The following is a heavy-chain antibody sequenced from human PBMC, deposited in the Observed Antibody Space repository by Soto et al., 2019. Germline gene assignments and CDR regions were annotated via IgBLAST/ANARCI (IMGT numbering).Heavy chain of an antibody. CDR3: TVGRVY. CDR2: IKSKTDGGTT. CDR1: GVPFSTAW. Sequence: GGSMILSCSASGVPFSTAWMSWVRQAPGKGLEWVGRIKSKTDGGTTDYAAPVKGRFTISRDDSKNTLYLQMNSLKTEDTAVYYCTVGRVYCGQGTRVTVSS. V-gene: IGHV3-15*01. J-gene: IGHJ4*02.